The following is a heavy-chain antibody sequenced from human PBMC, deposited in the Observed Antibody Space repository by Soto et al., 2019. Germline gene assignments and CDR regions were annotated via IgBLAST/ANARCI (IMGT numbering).Heavy chain of an antibody. V-gene: IGHV3-30-3*01. D-gene: IGHD2-15*01. J-gene: IGHJ4*02. CDR1: EFTISSYA. Sequence: RVPRAASEFTISSYAMHCVRQAPGKGLEWVAVISYDGSNKYYADSVKGRFTISRDNSKNTLYLQMNSLRAEDTAVYYCAREGLPLDYWGQGTLVTVSS. CDR3: AREGLPLDY. CDR2: ISYDGSNK.